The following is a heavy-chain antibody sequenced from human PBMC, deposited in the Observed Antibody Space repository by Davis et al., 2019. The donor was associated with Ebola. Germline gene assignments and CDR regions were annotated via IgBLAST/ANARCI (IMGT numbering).Heavy chain of an antibody. CDR2: INPSGGST. J-gene: IGHJ4*02. D-gene: IGHD5-24*01. CDR3: SRDERRKNDY. CDR1: GYTFTSYY. Sequence: ASVKVSCKASGYTFTSYYMHWVRQAPGQGLEWMGIINPSGGSTSYAQKFQGKISITRDTSASTAYMELSSLRSEDTAVYYCSRDERRKNDYWGQGTLISVSS. V-gene: IGHV1-46*01.